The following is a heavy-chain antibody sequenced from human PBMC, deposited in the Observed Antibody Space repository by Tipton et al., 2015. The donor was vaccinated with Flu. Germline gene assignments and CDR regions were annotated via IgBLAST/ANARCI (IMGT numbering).Heavy chain of an antibody. Sequence: LRLSCTVSGGSLSGYYWSWIRQPAGKGLEWIGRIYTGGSSYYNPSLKSRVTMSVDTSKNQFSLKLDSMTAADTAVYFCARDGYSGYDSGYYFDSWGQGTLVTVST. CDR3: ARDGYSGYDSGYYFDS. CDR1: GGSLSGYY. D-gene: IGHD5-12*01. J-gene: IGHJ4*02. V-gene: IGHV4-4*07. CDR2: IYTGGSS.